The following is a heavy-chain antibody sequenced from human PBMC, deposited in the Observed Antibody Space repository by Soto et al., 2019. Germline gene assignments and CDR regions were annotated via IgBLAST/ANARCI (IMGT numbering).Heavy chain of an antibody. J-gene: IGHJ6*02. CDR1: GYTFTNYG. CDR3: ARDREYYSNSCGNYSYHYVMDV. D-gene: IGHD3-22*01. CDR2: ISGYNGNT. Sequence: GASVKVSWKASGYTFTNYGISWVRQAPGQGLEWMGWISGYNGNTKYAQKFQGRVTMTTDTPTNTAYMDLRSLRSDDTAVYYCARDREYYSNSCGNYSYHYVMDVRG. V-gene: IGHV1-18*04.